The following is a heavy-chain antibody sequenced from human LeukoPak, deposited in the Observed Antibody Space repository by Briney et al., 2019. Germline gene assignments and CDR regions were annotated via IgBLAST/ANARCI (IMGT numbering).Heavy chain of an antibody. CDR2: IYSGGST. CDR1: GFTVSSNY. J-gene: IGHJ6*04. V-gene: IGHV3-53*05. D-gene: IGHD2-2*01. Sequence: GGSLRLSCAASGFTVSSNYMSWVRQAPGKGLEWVSVIYSGGSTYYADSVKGRFTISRDNSKNTLYLQMNSLRAEDTAVYYCAKGWGVVVPALGDVWGKGTTVTVSS. CDR3: AKGWGVVVPALGDV.